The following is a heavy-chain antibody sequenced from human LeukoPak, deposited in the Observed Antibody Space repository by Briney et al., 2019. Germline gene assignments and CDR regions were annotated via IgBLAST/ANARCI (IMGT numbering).Heavy chain of an antibody. D-gene: IGHD1-26*01. CDR3: ARHSPGSYPIHFDY. Sequence: SETLSLTCSVSGGSISSSNYYWGWIRQPPGQGLEWIATIYYSGSTYYNPSLKSRVTIYVDTSKNQFSLKLRSVTAADTAVYYCARHSPGSYPIHFDYWGQGTLVTVFS. CDR2: IYYSGST. J-gene: IGHJ4*02. V-gene: IGHV4-39*01. CDR1: GGSISSSNYY.